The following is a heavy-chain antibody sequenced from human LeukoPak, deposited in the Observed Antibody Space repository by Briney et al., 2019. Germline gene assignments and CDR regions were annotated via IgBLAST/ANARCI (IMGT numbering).Heavy chain of an antibody. Sequence: GESLKISCKGSGYSFTSYWIGWVRQMPGKGLEWMGIIYPGDSDTRYSPSFQGQVTISADKSISTAYLQWSSLKAPDTAMFYCASWGSCVGDCFAFDIWGQGTMVTVSS. V-gene: IGHV5-51*01. CDR3: ASWGSCVGDCFAFDI. CDR1: GYSFTSYW. D-gene: IGHD2-21*02. CDR2: IYPGDSDT. J-gene: IGHJ3*02.